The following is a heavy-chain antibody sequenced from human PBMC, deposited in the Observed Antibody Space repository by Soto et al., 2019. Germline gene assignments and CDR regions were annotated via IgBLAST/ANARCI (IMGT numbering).Heavy chain of an antibody. J-gene: IGHJ6*02. CDR3: AKALYGSDYYYYYYGMDV. D-gene: IGHD3-10*01. CDR1: GFTFSSYA. V-gene: IGHV3-23*01. Sequence: PGGSLRLSCAASGFTFSSYAMSWVRQAPGKGLEWVSAISGSGGSTYYADSVKGRFTISRDNSKNTLYLQMNSLRAEDTAVYYCAKALYGSDYYYYYYGMDVWGQGTTVTVYS. CDR2: ISGSGGST.